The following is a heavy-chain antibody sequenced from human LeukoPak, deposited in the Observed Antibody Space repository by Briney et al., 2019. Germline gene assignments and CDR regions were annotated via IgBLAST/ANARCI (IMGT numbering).Heavy chain of an antibody. CDR2: ISWNSGSI. J-gene: IGHJ5*02. V-gene: IGHV3-9*01. Sequence: GRSLRLSCAASGFTFDDYAMHWVRQAPGKGLEWVSGISWNSGSIGYADSVKGRFTISRDNAKYSLYLKMNSLRAEDTALYYCAKDMEQWLAEGWFDPWGQGTLVTVSS. CDR1: GFTFDDYA. CDR3: AKDMEQWLAEGWFDP. D-gene: IGHD6-19*01.